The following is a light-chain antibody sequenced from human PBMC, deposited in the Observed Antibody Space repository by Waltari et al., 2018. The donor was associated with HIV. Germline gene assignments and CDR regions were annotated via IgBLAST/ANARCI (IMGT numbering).Light chain of an antibody. Sequence: QSALTQPRAVSGSPGQSVTISCTGIPTPAGDYNYVSWYQHRPGRTPWLLLFNVDKRHSGVPSRFSGSRSGSTASLTISDLQFDDEGDYYCASYLRSGPLGVFGGGTTLTVL. V-gene: IGLV2-11*01. CDR3: ASYLRSGPLGV. CDR1: PTPAGDYNY. CDR2: NVD. J-gene: IGLJ2*01.